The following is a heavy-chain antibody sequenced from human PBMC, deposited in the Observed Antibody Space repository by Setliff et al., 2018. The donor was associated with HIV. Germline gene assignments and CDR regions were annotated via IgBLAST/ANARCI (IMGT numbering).Heavy chain of an antibody. CDR2: IYPGDSDT. D-gene: IGHD4-17*01. CDR3: ATSDYGGNSGHFQH. V-gene: IGHV5-51*01. J-gene: IGHJ1*01. CDR1: ADTFTYYW. Sequence: PGESLKISCQGSADTFTYYWIGWVRQMPGKGLEWMGVIYPGDSDTRYSPSFQGQVTISAFKSISTAYLQWSSLKASDTAMYYCATSDYGGNSGHFQHWGPGTLVTVS.